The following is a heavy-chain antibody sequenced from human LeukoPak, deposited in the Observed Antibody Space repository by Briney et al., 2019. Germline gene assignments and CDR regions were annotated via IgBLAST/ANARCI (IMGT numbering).Heavy chain of an antibody. CDR2: IKQDGSEK. D-gene: IGHD3-22*01. Sequence: GGSLRLSCAASGFTFSSYWMSWVRQAPGKGLEWVANIKQDGSEKYYVDSVKGRFTISRDNAKNSLYLQMNSLRAEDTAVYYCARVGYYYDSSGSTLHAFDIWGQGTMVTVSS. CDR1: GFTFSSYW. J-gene: IGHJ3*02. CDR3: ARVGYYYDSSGSTLHAFDI. V-gene: IGHV3-7*01.